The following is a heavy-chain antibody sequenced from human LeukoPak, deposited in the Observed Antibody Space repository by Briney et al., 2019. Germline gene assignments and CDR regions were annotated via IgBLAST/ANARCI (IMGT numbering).Heavy chain of an antibody. CDR3: ARSGPGRWFDP. J-gene: IGHJ5*02. CDR1: GGSFSGYY. CDR2: INHSGST. D-gene: IGHD2-15*01. V-gene: IGHV4-34*01. Sequence: SETLSLTSAVYGGSFSGYYWSWIRQPPGKGLEWIGEINHSGSTNYNPSLKSRVTISVDTSKKQFSLKLSSVTAADTAVYYCARSGPGRWFDPCGQGTLVTVSS.